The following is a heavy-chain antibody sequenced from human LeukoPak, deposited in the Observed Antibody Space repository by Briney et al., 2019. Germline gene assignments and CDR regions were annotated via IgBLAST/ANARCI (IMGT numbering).Heavy chain of an antibody. Sequence: PGGSLRLSCAASGFTFDDYAVHWVRQAPGKGLEWVSLISGDGGSTYYADSVKGRFTLSRDNSKNSLYLQMNSLRTEDTALYYCAKDIAPHEIAAADYWGQGTLVTVSS. CDR2: ISGDGGST. CDR3: AKDIAPHEIAAADY. V-gene: IGHV3-43*02. CDR1: GFTFDDYA. J-gene: IGHJ4*02. D-gene: IGHD6-13*01.